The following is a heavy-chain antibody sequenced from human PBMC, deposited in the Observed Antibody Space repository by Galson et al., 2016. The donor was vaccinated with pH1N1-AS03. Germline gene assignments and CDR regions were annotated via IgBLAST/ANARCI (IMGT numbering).Heavy chain of an antibody. CDR2: MTPNNGNT. CDR1: GYTFTTYD. Sequence: SVKVSCKASGYTFTTYDINWVRQAAGQGLEWMGWMTPNNGNTGYAQRFKGRVTMTRNTSISTAYMELSGLQSEDTAVYYCARSFLGETDDWGQGTLVIVSS. D-gene: IGHD3-16*01. CDR3: ARSFLGETDD. V-gene: IGHV1-8*01. J-gene: IGHJ4*02.